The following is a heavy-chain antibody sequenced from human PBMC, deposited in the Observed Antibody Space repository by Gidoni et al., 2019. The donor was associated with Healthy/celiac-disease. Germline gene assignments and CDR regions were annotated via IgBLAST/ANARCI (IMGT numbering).Heavy chain of an antibody. D-gene: IGHD3-10*01. CDR3: ARDQRGRGGYFQH. V-gene: IGHV3-21*01. CDR1: GFTCSSYS. Sequence: EVQLVESGGGLVKPGGSLRLSCAASGFTCSSYSMNWVRQAPGKGLEWVSSISSSSSYIYYADSVKGRFTISRDNAKNSLYLQMNSLRAEDTAVYYCARDQRGRGGYFQHWGQGTLVTVSS. J-gene: IGHJ1*01. CDR2: ISSSSSYI.